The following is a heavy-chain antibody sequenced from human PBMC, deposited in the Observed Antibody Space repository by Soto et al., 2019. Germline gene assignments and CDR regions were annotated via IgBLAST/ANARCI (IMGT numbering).Heavy chain of an antibody. CDR3: ARWYTTSAEYFQH. V-gene: IGHV3-11*01. Sequence: GGSLRLSCAASGFTFSDYYMSWIRQAPGKGLEWVSYISSSGSTIYYADSVKGRFTISRDNAKNSLYLQMNSLRAEDTAVYYCARWYTTSAEYFQHWGQGTLVTVSS. D-gene: IGHD1-20*01. CDR1: GFTFSDYY. J-gene: IGHJ1*01. CDR2: ISSSGSTI.